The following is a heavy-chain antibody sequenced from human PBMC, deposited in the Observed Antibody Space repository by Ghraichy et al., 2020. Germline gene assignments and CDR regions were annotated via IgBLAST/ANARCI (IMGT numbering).Heavy chain of an antibody. CDR2: ISSSASVI. V-gene: IGHV3-11*04. Sequence: GGSLRLSCATSRFTFSDYYMSWIRQAPGKGLEWVSYISSSASVIYYADSVKGRFTISRDNAKNSLYLQMNSLRAEDTAVYYCARAGLYYDILTGYSLDYWGQGTLVTVSS. CDR1: RFTFSDYY. J-gene: IGHJ4*02. D-gene: IGHD3-9*01. CDR3: ARAGLYYDILTGYSLDY.